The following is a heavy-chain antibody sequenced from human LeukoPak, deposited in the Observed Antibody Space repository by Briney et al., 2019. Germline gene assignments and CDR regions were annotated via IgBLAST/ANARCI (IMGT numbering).Heavy chain of an antibody. CDR3: ARQDCSSTSCYPYFDY. CDR1: GYSFTSYC. V-gene: IGHV5-51*01. CDR2: IYPGDSDT. Sequence: GESLKISCKGSGYSFTSYCIGWVRQMPGKGLEWMGIIYPGDSDTRYSPSFQGQVTISADKSISTAYLQWSSLKASDTAMYYCARQDCSSTSCYPYFDYWGQGTLVTVSS. D-gene: IGHD2-2*01. J-gene: IGHJ4*02.